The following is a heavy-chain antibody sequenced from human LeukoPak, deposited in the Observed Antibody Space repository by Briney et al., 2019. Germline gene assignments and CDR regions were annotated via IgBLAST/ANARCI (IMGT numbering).Heavy chain of an antibody. CDR2: ISSSSSYI. Sequence: GGSLRLSCAASGFTFNSYSMNWVRQAPGKGLEWVSSISSSSSYIYYADSAKGRFTISRDNAKNSLYPQMNSLRAEDTAVYYCARAHNWKYGTFDYWGQGTLVTVSS. J-gene: IGHJ4*02. CDR3: ARAHNWKYGTFDY. D-gene: IGHD1-7*01. CDR1: GFTFNSYS. V-gene: IGHV3-21*01.